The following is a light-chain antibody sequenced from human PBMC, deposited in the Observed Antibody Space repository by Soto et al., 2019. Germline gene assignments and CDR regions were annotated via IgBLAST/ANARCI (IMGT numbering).Light chain of an antibody. CDR2: LNSDGSH. CDR3: QTWGTDTRV. CDR1: SGHRRNA. V-gene: IGLV4-69*02. J-gene: IGLJ3*02. Sequence: QLVLTQSPSASASLGASVTLTCTLSSGHRRNAIAWHQKQPEKGPRFLMKLNSDGSHNKGDGIPDRFSGSSSGAERYLTNSRLQSEDEAEYYCQTWGTDTRVFGGGTQLTVL.